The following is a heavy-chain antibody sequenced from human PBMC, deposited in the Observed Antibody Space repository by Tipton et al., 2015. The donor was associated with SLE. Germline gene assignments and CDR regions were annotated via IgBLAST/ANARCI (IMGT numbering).Heavy chain of an antibody. Sequence: TLSLTCTVSGGSITNHYWNWIRQPPGKGLEWIGYIHYSGTTHDNPSLKSRVTMSVDMSKNQFSLRLTSVTAADTAVYYCARLWFRESYFDSWGQGMLVSVSS. D-gene: IGHD3-10*01. V-gene: IGHV4-59*11. CDR1: GGSITNHY. CDR3: ARLWFRESYFDS. J-gene: IGHJ4*02. CDR2: IHYSGTT.